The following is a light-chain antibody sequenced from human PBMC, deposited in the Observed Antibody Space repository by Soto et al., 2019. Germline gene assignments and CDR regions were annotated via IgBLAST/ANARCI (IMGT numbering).Light chain of an antibody. CDR1: QSVSNH. CDR2: DAS. CDR3: QESYSNSFT. J-gene: IGKJ3*01. V-gene: IGKV3-11*01. Sequence: EIVLTQSPATLSLSPGERATLSCRASQSVSNHLAWYQQKPGQAPRLLIHDASNRATGIPARFSGSGSGTDFTLTISSLQLEDFATYYCQESYSNSFTFGPGTKVDIK.